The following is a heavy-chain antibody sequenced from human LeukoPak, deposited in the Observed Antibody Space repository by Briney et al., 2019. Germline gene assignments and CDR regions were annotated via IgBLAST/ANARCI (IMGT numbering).Heavy chain of an antibody. CDR3: VRDIAVSNFDF. CDR1: GYTFSNYG. D-gene: IGHD6-19*01. V-gene: IGHV1-18*01. CDR2: ISGHLDKT. J-gene: IGHJ4*02. Sequence: ASVKVSCKASGYTFSNYGISWVRQAPGQGLEWVGWISGHLDKTEYAKKFKGRVTMTKDTSTSTAYMELRGLRSDDTAVYYCVRDIAVSNFDFWGQGTLVTVSS.